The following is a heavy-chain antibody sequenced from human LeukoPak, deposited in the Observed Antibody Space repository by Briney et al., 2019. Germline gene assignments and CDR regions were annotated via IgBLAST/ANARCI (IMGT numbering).Heavy chain of an antibody. CDR3: ARRSVVVTARSYFDY. V-gene: IGHV4-34*01. CDR1: GGSFSGYY. CDR2: INHSGST. D-gene: IGHD2-21*02. J-gene: IGHJ4*02. Sequence: PSETLSLTCAVYGGSFSGYYWSWIRQPPGKGLEWIGEINHSGSTNYNPSLKSRVTISVDTSKNQFSLKLSSVTAADTAVYYCARRSVVVTARSYFDYWGQGTLVTVSS.